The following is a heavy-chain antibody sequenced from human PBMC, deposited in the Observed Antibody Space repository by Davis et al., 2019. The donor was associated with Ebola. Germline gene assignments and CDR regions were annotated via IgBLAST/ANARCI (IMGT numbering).Heavy chain of an antibody. Sequence: MPGGSLRLSCTVSGASITDFYWSWVRRPPGKGLEWIGYTYNSGSTKYNPSLESRVIISVDTSRNQIFLTLNSVTAADTAVYYCAKNITPRPKDPNWFDSWGQGTLVTVSS. CDR1: GASITDFY. CDR2: TYNSGST. J-gene: IGHJ5*01. V-gene: IGHV4-59*03. D-gene: IGHD6-6*01. CDR3: AKNITPRPKDPNWFDS.